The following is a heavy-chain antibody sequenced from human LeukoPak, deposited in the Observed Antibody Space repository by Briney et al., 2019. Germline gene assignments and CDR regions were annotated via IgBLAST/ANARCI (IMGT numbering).Heavy chain of an antibody. J-gene: IGHJ1*01. CDR2: MNPNSGNT. CDR1: GYTFTSYD. CDR3: ARTYSGSYYSFTLVRAEYFRH. D-gene: IGHD1-26*01. V-gene: IGHV1-8*01. Sequence: GASVKVSCKASGYTFTSYDINWVRQATGQGLEWMGWMNPNSGNTGYAQKFQGRVTMTRDTSISTAYMELSRLRSDDTAVYYCARTYSGSYYSFTLVRAEYFRHWGQGTLVTVSS.